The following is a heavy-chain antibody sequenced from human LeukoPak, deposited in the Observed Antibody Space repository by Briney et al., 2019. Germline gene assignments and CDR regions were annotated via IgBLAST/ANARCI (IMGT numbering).Heavy chain of an antibody. D-gene: IGHD3-10*01. CDR1: GFTFSEYA. J-gene: IGHJ6*02. CDR2: ISVSGDST. CDR3: AKRSRRLTIVRGVPREDV. V-gene: IGHV3-23*01. Sequence: GGSLRLSCAASGFTFSEYAMTWVRQAPGKGLEWVSIISVSGDSTYYADSVKGRFTISRDNSRNTLYSQMNSLRAEDTAVYYCAKRSRRLTIVRGVPREDVWGQGTTVTVSS.